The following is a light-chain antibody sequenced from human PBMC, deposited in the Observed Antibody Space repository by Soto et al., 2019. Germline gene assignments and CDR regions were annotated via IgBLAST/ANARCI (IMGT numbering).Light chain of an antibody. J-gene: IGLJ2*01. Sequence: QPVLTQSPSAAASLGASVKFTCTLSSGHSSNAVAWHQQQPEKGPRYLMKLNSDGSHSKGDGIPDRFSGSSSGAERYLTSSSLQSEDEADYYCQTWGTGTVVFGGGTKLTVL. CDR3: QTWGTGTVV. V-gene: IGLV4-69*01. CDR1: SGHSSNA. CDR2: LNSDGSH.